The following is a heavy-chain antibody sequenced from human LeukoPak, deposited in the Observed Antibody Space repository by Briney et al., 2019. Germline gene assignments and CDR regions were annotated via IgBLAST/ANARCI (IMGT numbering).Heavy chain of an antibody. J-gene: IGHJ6*02. D-gene: IGHD1-7*01. CDR1: GYTFTGYY. V-gene: IGHV1-2*02. Sequence: ASVKVSCKASGYTFTGYYMHWVRQAPGQGLEWMGWSNPNSGGTNYAQKFQGRVTMTRDTSISTAYMELSRLRSDDTAVYYCASCRTTGAYYYYGMDVWGQGTTVTVSS. CDR2: SNPNSGGT. CDR3: ASCRTTGAYYYYGMDV.